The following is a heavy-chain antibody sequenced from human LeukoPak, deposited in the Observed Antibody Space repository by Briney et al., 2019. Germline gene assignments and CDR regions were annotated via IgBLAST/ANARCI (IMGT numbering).Heavy chain of an antibody. V-gene: IGHV4-59*01. CDR2: IYYSGST. D-gene: IGHD1-14*01. J-gene: IGHJ4*02. CDR3: ARGITLHFDY. Sequence: KPSETPSLTFTVSGGSISSYYWGWIRQPPGEGLEWIGYIYYSGSTNYNPSLKSRVTISVDTSKNQFSLKLSSVTAADTAVYYCARGITLHFDYWGQGTLVTVSS. CDR1: GGSISSYY.